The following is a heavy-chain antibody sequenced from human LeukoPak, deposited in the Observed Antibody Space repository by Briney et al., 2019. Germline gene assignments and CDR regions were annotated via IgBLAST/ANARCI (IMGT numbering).Heavy chain of an antibody. Sequence: TLSLTCAVSGGSISSGGYSWSWIRQPPGKGLEWIGYIYHSGSTYYNPSLKSRVTISVDRSKNQFSLKLSSVTAADTAVYYCARVSCGGGDCYPTFDYWGQGTLVTVSS. D-gene: IGHD2-21*02. CDR1: GGSISSGGYS. CDR2: IYHSGST. V-gene: IGHV4-30-2*01. J-gene: IGHJ4*02. CDR3: ARVSCGGGDCYPTFDY.